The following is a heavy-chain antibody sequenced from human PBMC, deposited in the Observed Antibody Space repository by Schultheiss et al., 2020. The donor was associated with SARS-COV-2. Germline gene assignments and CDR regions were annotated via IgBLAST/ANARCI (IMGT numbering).Heavy chain of an antibody. Sequence: SETLSLTCVVYGGSFSGYYWSCIRQPPGKGLEWIGEINHSGSTNYNPSLKSRVTISVDTSKNQFSLNLHSVTAADTAVYYCAKEYYYGSGSYYNWGSFDYWGQGTLVTVSS. CDR1: GGSFSGYY. V-gene: IGHV4-34*01. CDR3: AKEYYYGSGSYYNWGSFDY. J-gene: IGHJ4*02. CDR2: INHSGST. D-gene: IGHD3-10*01.